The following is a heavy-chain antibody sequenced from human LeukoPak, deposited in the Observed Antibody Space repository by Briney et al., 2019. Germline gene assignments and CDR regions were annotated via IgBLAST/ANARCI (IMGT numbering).Heavy chain of an antibody. CDR1: GFTFSSYW. CDR3: GREGVTTDSDAFDI. Sequence: PGGSLRLSCAASGFTFSSYWMHWVRQAPGKGLVWVSRINSDGSSTSYADSVKGRFTISRDNAKNTLYLQMNSLRAEDTAVYYCGREGVTTDSDAFDIWGQGTMVTVSS. J-gene: IGHJ3*02. V-gene: IGHV3-74*01. D-gene: IGHD4-11*01. CDR2: INSDGSST.